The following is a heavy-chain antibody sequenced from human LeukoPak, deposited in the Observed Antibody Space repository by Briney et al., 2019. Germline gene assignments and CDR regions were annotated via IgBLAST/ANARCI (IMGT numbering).Heavy chain of an antibody. CDR3: ARDLHDYYYYYGMDV. CDR1: GGSISSYY. CDR2: IYYSGST. Sequence: SETLSLTCTVSGGSISSYYWSWIRQPPGKGLEWIGYIYYSGSTNYNPSLKSRVTISVDTSKNQFSLKLSSVTAADTAVYHCARDLHDYYYYYGMDVWGQGTTVTVSS. V-gene: IGHV4-59*01. J-gene: IGHJ6*02.